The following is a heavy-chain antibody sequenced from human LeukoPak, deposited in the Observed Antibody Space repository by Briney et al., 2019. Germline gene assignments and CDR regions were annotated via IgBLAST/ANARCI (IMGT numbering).Heavy chain of an antibody. D-gene: IGHD3-22*01. J-gene: IGHJ4*02. CDR1: GGTFSSYA. V-gene: IGHV1-69*05. Sequence: SVKVSCKAPGGTFSSYAISWVRQASGQGLEWMGRIIPIFGTANYAQKFQGRVTITTDESTSTAYMELSSLRSEDTAVYYCARDDSGGYYSYYFDYWGQGTLVTVSS. CDR2: IIPIFGTA. CDR3: ARDDSGGYYSYYFDY.